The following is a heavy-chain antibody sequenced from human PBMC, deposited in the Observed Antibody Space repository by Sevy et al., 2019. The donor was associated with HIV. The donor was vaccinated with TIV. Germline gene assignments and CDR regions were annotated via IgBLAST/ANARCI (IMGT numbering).Heavy chain of an antibody. CDR1: GFTFSSYA. CDR3: AKSPPRCSGGTCSFDY. D-gene: IGHD2-15*01. CDR2: ISGSGGST. J-gene: IGHJ4*02. V-gene: IGHV3-23*01. Sequence: GGSLRLSCAASGFTFSSYAMSWVRQAPGKGLEWVSAISGSGGSTYYADSVKGRFTISRDNPKNTLYLQMNSLRAEDTAVYYCAKSPPRCSGGTCSFDYWGQGTLVTVSS.